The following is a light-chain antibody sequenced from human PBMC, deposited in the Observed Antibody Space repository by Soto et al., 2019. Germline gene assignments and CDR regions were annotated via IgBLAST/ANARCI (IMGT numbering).Light chain of an antibody. Sequence: LTQPPSASGSPGQSVTISCTGTSSDVGSYNYVSWYRQHPGKAPKLMIYEVNKRPSGVPDRFSGSKSGNTASLTVSGLQAEDEADYYCSSYVGNNNLVFGGGTKLTVL. CDR2: EVN. CDR1: SSDVGSYNY. V-gene: IGLV2-8*01. CDR3: SSYVGNNNLV. J-gene: IGLJ2*01.